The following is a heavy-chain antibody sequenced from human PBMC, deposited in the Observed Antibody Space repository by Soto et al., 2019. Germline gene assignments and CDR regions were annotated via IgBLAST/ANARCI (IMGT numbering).Heavy chain of an antibody. Sequence: PSQTLSLTCAVSGDSASNHNAAWNWIRQSPSRGLEWLGRTYYRSKWYNDYALSVKSRITFNADTFKNQFSLQLTSVTPDDTAVYYCAXGSEEPYYFYGLDVWGQGTTVTVSS. D-gene: IGHD3-3*01. J-gene: IGHJ6*02. V-gene: IGHV6-1*01. CDR1: GDSASNHNAA. CDR3: AXGSEEPYYFYGLDV. CDR2: TYYRSKWYN.